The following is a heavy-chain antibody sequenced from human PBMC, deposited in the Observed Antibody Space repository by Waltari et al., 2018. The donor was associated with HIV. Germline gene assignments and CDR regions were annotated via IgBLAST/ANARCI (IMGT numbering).Heavy chain of an antibody. J-gene: IGHJ4*02. CDR3: VRDDPGYVAIDY. Sequence: LVQSGGGEVQEGGSLVLPCSGAGFDFRRFSFNWVRQTPRRGLEWVASLRRDTYEANYLASVRGRFIISRDNVKSSAYLEMTSLRVEDTATYYCVRDDPGYVAIDYWGQGSQVVVS. CDR2: LRRDTYEA. D-gene: IGHD2-15*01. V-gene: IGHV3-21*04. CDR1: GFDFRRFS.